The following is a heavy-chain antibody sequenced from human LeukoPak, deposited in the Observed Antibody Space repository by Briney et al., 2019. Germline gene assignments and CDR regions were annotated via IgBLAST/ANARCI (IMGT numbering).Heavy chain of an antibody. CDR3: ARSWNIVVVPAAIFRFDP. V-gene: IGHV4-34*01. CDR2: INHSGST. CDR1: GGSFSGYY. Sequence: SETLSLTCAVYGGSFSGYYWSWIRQPPGKGLEWIGEINHSGSTNYNPSLKSRVTISVDTSKNQFSLKLGSVAAADTAVYYCARSWNIVVVPAAIFRFDPWDQGTLVTVSS. D-gene: IGHD2-2*01. J-gene: IGHJ5*02.